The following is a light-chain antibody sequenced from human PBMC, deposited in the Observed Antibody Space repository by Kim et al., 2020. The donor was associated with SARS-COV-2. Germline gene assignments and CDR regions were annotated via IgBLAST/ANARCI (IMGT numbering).Light chain of an antibody. Sequence: ASVGDKIPITCRARQSISGWLAWYQQKPGRAPKLLIFATSTLESGVPLRFSGSGSGTEFTLTISSLQPDDFATYYCQQYDDFPYTFGQGTKLEI. CDR1: QSISGW. CDR2: ATS. CDR3: QQYDDFPYT. V-gene: IGKV1-5*03. J-gene: IGKJ2*01.